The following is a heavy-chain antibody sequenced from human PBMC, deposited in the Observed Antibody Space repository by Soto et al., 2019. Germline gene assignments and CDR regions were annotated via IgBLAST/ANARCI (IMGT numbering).Heavy chain of an antibody. V-gene: IGHV5-51*01. CDR2: IYPGDSDT. D-gene: IGHD2-15*01. J-gene: IGHJ3*02. CDR1: GYSFTSYW. Sequence: GESLKISCKGSGYSFTSYWIGWVRQMPGKGLEWMGIIYPGDSDTRYSPSFQGQVTISADKSISTAYLQWSSLKASDTAMYYCARQTVVAATQDAFDIWGQGTMVTVSS. CDR3: ARQTVVAATQDAFDI.